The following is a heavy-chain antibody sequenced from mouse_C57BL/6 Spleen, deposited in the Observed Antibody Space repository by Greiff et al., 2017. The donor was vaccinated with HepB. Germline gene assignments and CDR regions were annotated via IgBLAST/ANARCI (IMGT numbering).Heavy chain of an antibody. J-gene: IGHJ1*03. V-gene: IGHV6-3*01. CDR1: GFTFSNYW. Sequence: EVKLQESGGGLVQPGGSMKLSCVASGFTFSNYWMNWVRQSPEKGLEWVAQIRLKSDNYATHYAESVKGRFTISRDDSKSSVYLQMNNLRAEDTGIYYCTNDWYFDVWGTGTTVTVSS. CDR3: TNDWYFDV. CDR2: IRLKSDNYAT.